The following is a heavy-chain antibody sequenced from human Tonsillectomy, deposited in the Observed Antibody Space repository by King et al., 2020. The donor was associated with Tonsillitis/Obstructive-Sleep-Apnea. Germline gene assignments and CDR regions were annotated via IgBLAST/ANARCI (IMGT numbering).Heavy chain of an antibody. J-gene: IGHJ4*02. CDR1: GGSISSYY. CDR3: ARHSGSYYYFDY. V-gene: IGHV4-59*08. Sequence: QLQESGPGLVKPSETLSLTCTVSGGSISSYYWSWIRQPPGKGLEWIGYIYYSGSTNYNPSLKSRVTISVDTSKNQFSLKLSSVTAADTAAYSCARHSGSYYYFDYWGQGTLVTVSS. D-gene: IGHD1-26*01. CDR2: IYYSGST.